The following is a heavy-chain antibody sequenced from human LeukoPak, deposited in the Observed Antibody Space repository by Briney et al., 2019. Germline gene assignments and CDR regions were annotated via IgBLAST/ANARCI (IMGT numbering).Heavy chain of an antibody. CDR1: GGTFSSYA. CDR3: ARHSSDWEFDY. Sequence: GASVKVSCKASGGTFSSYAISWVRQAPGQGLEWMGWTSAYNGNTNYAQKLQGRVTMTTDTSTSTAYMELRSLRSDDTAVYYCARHSSDWEFDYWGQGTLVTVSS. J-gene: IGHJ4*02. CDR2: TSAYNGNT. D-gene: IGHD6-19*01. V-gene: IGHV1-18*01.